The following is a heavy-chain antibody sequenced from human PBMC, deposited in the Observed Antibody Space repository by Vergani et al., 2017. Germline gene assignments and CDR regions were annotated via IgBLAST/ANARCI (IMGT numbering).Heavy chain of an antibody. CDR2: IDPSDSYT. CDR1: GYSFTSYW. CDR3: ARDRGWTGYYYYGMDV. D-gene: IGHD3/OR15-3a*01. V-gene: IGHV5-10-1*03. J-gene: IGHJ6*02. Sequence: EVQLVQSGAEVKTPGESLRISCKGSGYSFTSYWISWVRQMPGKGLEWMGRIDPSDSYTNYSPSFQGHVTISADKSISTAYLQWSSLKASDTAMYYCARDRGWTGYYYYGMDVWGQGTTVTVSS.